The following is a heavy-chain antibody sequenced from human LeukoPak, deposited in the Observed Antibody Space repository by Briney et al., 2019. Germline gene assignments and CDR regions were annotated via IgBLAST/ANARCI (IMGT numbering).Heavy chain of an antibody. V-gene: IGHV3-30-3*01. J-gene: IGHJ3*02. CDR1: GFTFSSYA. CDR2: ISYDGSNK. Sequence: PGGSLRLSCEASGFTFSSYAMHWVRQAPGKGLEWVAVISYDGSNKYYADSVKGRFTISRDNSKNTLYLQMNSLRAEDTAVYYCARDPLRQVGATLPPSDAFDIWGQGTMVTVSS. D-gene: IGHD1-26*01. CDR3: ARDPLRQVGATLPPSDAFDI.